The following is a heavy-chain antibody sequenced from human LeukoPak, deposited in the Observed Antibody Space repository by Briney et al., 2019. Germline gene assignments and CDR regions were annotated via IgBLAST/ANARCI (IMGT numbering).Heavy chain of an antibody. CDR2: IYYSGST. CDR3: ARMPDILTGLDP. J-gene: IGHJ5*02. Sequence: SETLSLTCTVSGGFISSYYWSWIRQPPGKGLEWIGYIYYSGSTNYNPSLKSRVTISVDTSKNQFSLNLTSVTTADTAVYYCARMPDILTGLDPWGQGTVVTVSS. CDR1: GGFISSYY. V-gene: IGHV4-59*01. D-gene: IGHD3-9*01.